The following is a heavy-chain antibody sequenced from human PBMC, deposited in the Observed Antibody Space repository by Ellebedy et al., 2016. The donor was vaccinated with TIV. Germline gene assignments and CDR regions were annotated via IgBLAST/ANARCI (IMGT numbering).Heavy chain of an antibody. V-gene: IGHV3-21*05. CDR3: ARFGGSGYYPFDY. Sequence: GGSLRLSCAASGFTFSSYSMNWVRQAPGKGLEWVSYISSSSSYTNYADSVKGRFTISRDNAKNSLYLQMNSLRAEDTAVYYCARFGGSGYYPFDYWGQGTLVTVSS. CDR2: ISSSSSYT. J-gene: IGHJ4*02. CDR1: GFTFSSYS. D-gene: IGHD3-22*01.